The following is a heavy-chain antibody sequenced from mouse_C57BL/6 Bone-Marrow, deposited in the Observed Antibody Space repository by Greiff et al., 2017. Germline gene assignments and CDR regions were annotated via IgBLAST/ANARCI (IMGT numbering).Heavy chain of an antibody. D-gene: IGHD2-4*01. CDR1: GYIFTEYT. CDR3: ARHERYYDYEVYFDY. Sequence: VKLMESGAELVKPGASVKLSCKASGYIFTEYTIHWVKQRSGQGLEWIGWFYPGSGSIKYNERFKDKATLTAAKSSNTVYMELSRVTSEDSAVYFCARHERYYDYEVYFDYWGQGTTLTVSS. V-gene: IGHV1-62-2*01. J-gene: IGHJ2*01. CDR2: FYPGSGSI.